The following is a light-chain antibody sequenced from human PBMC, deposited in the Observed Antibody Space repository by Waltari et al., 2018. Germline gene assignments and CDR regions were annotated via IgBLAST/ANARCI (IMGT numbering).Light chain of an antibody. V-gene: IGLV2-14*03. J-gene: IGLJ3*02. CDR3: SSYTSSNTWV. CDR1: SSDVGGYNY. Sequence: QSALTQPASVSGSPGQSITISCTGTSSDVGGYNYVSWYQQHPGKAPKLMIYDVSNRPSGLSNPFSVSKSGNTASLTISGLQAEDEADYYCSSYTSSNTWVFGGGTKLTVL. CDR2: DVS.